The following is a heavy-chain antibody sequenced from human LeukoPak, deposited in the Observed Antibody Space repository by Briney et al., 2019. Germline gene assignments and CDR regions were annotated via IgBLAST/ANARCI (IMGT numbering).Heavy chain of an antibody. D-gene: IGHD2-2*01. CDR3: ARRGYCSSTSCRGVGAFDI. V-gene: IGHV5-51*01. CDR2: IYPGDSDT. CDR1: GYSFTSYW. J-gene: IGHJ3*02. Sequence: GESLKISCKGSGYSFTSYWIGWVRQMPGKGLEWMGIIYPGDSDTRYSPSFQGQVTIPADKSISTAYLQWSSLKASDTAMYYCARRGYCSSTSCRGVGAFDIWGQGTMVTVSS.